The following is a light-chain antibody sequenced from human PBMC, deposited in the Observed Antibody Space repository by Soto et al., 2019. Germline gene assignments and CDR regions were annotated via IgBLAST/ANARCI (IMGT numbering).Light chain of an antibody. CDR1: QSVRDAY. CDR2: LAS. J-gene: IGKJ2*01. V-gene: IGKV3-20*01. Sequence: EIVLTQSPGSLSLSPGESAALSCRASQSVRDAYFAWYQQRPGQAPMLLISLASRRAAGIPDRFTGSGSGTDFTLTISRVEPEALAVYFCQQYGSSPRTFGQGANLEI. CDR3: QQYGSSPRT.